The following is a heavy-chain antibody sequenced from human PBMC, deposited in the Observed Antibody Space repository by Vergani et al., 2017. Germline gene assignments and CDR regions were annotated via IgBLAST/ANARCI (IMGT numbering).Heavy chain of an antibody. D-gene: IGHD6-6*01. CDR3: ARVTAYGSSDDDAFDI. J-gene: IGHJ3*02. CDR2: IYTSGST. V-gene: IGHV4-61*02. CDR1: GGSISSGSYY. Sequence: QVQLQESGPGLVKPSQTLSLTCTVSGGSISSGSYYWSWIRQPAGKGLEWIGRIYTSGSTNYNPSLKSRVTISVDTSKNQFSLKLSSVTAADTAVYYWARVTAYGSSDDDAFDIWGQGTMVTVSS.